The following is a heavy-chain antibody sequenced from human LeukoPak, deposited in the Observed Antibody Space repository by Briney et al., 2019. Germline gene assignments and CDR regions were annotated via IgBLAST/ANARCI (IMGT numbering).Heavy chain of an antibody. Sequence: ASVKVSCKASGYTFTSYGISWVRQAPGQGLEWMEWISAYNGNTNYAQKLQGRVTMTTDTSTSTAYMELRSLRSDDTAVYYCARSPIVVVPAATPIFDYWGQGTLVTVSS. J-gene: IGHJ4*02. CDR2: ISAYNGNT. V-gene: IGHV1-18*01. CDR3: ARSPIVVVPAATPIFDY. D-gene: IGHD2-2*01. CDR1: GYTFTSYG.